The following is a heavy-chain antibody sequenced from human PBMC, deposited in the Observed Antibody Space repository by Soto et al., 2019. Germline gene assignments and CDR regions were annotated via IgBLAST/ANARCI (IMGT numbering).Heavy chain of an antibody. CDR2: MSGSGGST. CDR3: APRGEDYGDYIPTTPYDY. J-gene: IGHJ4*02. CDR1: GFTFSSYA. D-gene: IGHD4-17*01. V-gene: IGHV3-23*01. Sequence: EVQLLESGGGLVQPGGSLRLSCAASGFTFSSYAMRWVRQAPGKGLEWVSAMSGSGGSTYYADSVKGRFTISRDNSKNPLYLQMNRLRAEDTAVYYCAPRGEDYGDYIPTTPYDYWGQGTLVTVSS.